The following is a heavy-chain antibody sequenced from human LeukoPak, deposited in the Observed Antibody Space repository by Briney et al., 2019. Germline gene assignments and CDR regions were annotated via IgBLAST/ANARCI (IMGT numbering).Heavy chain of an antibody. CDR3: AKGRVSYYYGMDV. V-gene: IGHV3-23*01. CDR1: GFTFSSYA. CDR2: ISGSGGST. D-gene: IGHD3-10*01. J-gene: IGHJ6*02. Sequence: PGGSLRLSCAASGFTFSSYAMNWVRQAPGKGLEWVSGISGSGGSTSYADSVEGRFTISRDNSKNTLYLQMNSLRAEDTAVYYCAKGRVSYYYGMDVWGQGTTVTVSS.